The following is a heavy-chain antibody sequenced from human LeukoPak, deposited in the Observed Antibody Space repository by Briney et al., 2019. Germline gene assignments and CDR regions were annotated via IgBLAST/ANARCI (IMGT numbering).Heavy chain of an antibody. D-gene: IGHD3-10*01. Sequence: GASVKVSCKASGYTLTGYYMYWVRQAPGQGLEWMGWINPNSGGTNYAQKFQGGVTMTRDTSISTAYMELSRLRSDDTAVYYCARASFWFGESDPNYFDYWGQGTLVTVSS. J-gene: IGHJ4*02. CDR1: GYTLTGYY. CDR2: INPNSGGT. CDR3: ARASFWFGESDPNYFDY. V-gene: IGHV1-2*02.